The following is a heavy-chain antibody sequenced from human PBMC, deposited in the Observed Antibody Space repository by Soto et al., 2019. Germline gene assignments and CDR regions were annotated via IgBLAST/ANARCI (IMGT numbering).Heavy chain of an antibody. Sequence: GESLKISCKGSGYSFTNSWINWVRQMPGKGLEWMGRIDPRDSYANYSPSFQGHVTISADESISTAYLQWSSLKASDTAMYYCTRQSETYYDSSGYYFDYWGQGTLVTVSS. V-gene: IGHV5-10-1*01. D-gene: IGHD3-22*01. CDR1: GYSFTNSW. J-gene: IGHJ4*02. CDR2: IDPRDSYA. CDR3: TRQSETYYDSSGYYFDY.